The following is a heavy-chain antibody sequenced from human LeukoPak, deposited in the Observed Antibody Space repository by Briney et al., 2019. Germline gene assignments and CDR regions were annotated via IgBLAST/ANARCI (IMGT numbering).Heavy chain of an antibody. V-gene: IGHV3-48*03. Sequence: GGSLRLSCAASGFTFSSYEMNWVRQAPGKGLEWVSYISSSGSTIYYADSVKGRFTISRDNSKNTLYLQMDSLTTEDTAVYYCAGVHVTVGSFYWGQGTLVTVSS. CDR3: AGVHVTVGSFY. D-gene: IGHD3-10*01. CDR2: ISSSGSTI. CDR1: GFTFSSYE. J-gene: IGHJ4*02.